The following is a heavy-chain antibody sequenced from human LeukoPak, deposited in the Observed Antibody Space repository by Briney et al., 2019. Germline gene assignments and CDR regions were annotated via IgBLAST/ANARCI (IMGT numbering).Heavy chain of an antibody. CDR3: ARFPRDPWLFDY. CDR1: GFTFSSDW. V-gene: IGHV3-7*03. CDR2: IKEDGSES. J-gene: IGHJ4*02. D-gene: IGHD5-12*01. Sequence: SGGSLRLSCVVSGFTFSSDWMTWVRQAPGKGLEWVANIKEDGSESYYVDSVKGRFTISRDNTKNSLYLQMNSLRAEDTAVYYCARFPRDPWLFDYWGQGTLVSVSS.